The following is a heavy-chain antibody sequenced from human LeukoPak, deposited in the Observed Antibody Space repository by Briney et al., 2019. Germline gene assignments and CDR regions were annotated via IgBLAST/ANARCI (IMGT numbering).Heavy chain of an antibody. Sequence: GESLKISCKGSGYTFTRSWIAWVRQMPGKGLEGMGIIYPGDSDTRYSPSFQGQVTISADKSISTAYLQWSSLKASDTAIYYCATRGSSSAYFDFWGQGTLVTVSS. D-gene: IGHD5-12*01. V-gene: IGHV5-51*01. CDR2: IYPGDSDT. CDR1: GYTFTRSW. J-gene: IGHJ4*02. CDR3: ATRGSSSAYFDF.